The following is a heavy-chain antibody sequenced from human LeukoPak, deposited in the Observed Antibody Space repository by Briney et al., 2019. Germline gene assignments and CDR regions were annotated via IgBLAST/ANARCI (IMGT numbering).Heavy chain of an antibody. CDR1: GGTFSSYA. V-gene: IGHV1-69*05. Sequence: SVKVSCKASGGTFSSYAISWVRQAPGQGLEWMGRIIPIFGTANYAQKFQGRVTITTDESTSIAYMELSSLRSEDTAVYYCARDQVDGYNFDYWGQGTLVTVSS. J-gene: IGHJ4*02. CDR2: IIPIFGTA. D-gene: IGHD5-24*01. CDR3: ARDQVDGYNFDY.